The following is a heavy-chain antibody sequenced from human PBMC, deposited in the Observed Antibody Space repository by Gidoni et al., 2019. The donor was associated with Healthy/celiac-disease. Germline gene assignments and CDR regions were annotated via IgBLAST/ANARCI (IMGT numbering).Heavy chain of an antibody. Sequence: VQLVQSGAAGKKPGSSGKVSCKASGGTFSSYAISWVRQAPGQGLEWMGGIIPIFGTANYAQKFQGRVTITADESTSTAYMEPSSLRSEDTAVYYCARTVGVSDAFDIWGQGTMVTVSS. CDR2: IIPIFGTA. J-gene: IGHJ3*02. CDR3: ARTVGVSDAFDI. V-gene: IGHV1-69*01. D-gene: IGHD3-10*01. CDR1: GGTFSSYA.